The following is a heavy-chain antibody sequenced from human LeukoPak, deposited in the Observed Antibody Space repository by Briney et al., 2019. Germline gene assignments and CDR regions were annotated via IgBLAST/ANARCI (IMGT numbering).Heavy chain of an antibody. V-gene: IGHV3-48*01. CDR1: GFTFSSYS. CDR2: ISSSSSTI. CDR3: VRDISGYYFDY. D-gene: IGHD3-22*01. Sequence: GGSLRLSCAASGFTFSSYSMSWVRQAPGKGLEWVAFISSSSSTIYYADSVKGRFTISRDNAKNSLYLQMNSLRAEDTALYYCVRDISGYYFDYWGQGTLVTVSS. J-gene: IGHJ4*02.